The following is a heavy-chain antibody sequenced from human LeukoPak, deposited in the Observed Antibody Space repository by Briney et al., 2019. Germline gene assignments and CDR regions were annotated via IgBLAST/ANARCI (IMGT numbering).Heavy chain of an antibody. D-gene: IGHD2-21*02. J-gene: IGHJ4*02. Sequence: PSETLSLTCTVSGGSISSGDYYWSWIRQPPGKGLEWIGYIYYSGSTNYNPSLKSRVTISVDTSKNQFSLKLSSVTAADTAVYYCARGGSPLAYCGGDCPFDYWGQGTLVTVSS. CDR3: ARGGSPLAYCGGDCPFDY. V-gene: IGHV4-61*08. CDR2: IYYSGST. CDR1: GGSISSGDYY.